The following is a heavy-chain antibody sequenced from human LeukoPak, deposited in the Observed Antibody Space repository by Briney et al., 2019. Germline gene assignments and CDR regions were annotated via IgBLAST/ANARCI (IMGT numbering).Heavy chain of an antibody. Sequence: KPSETLSLTCTVSGYSISSGYYWGWIRQPPGKGLEWIGSIYHSGSTYYNPSLKSRVTISVDTSKNQFSLKLSSVTAADTAVYYCARGGVWVQLWYNWGQGTLVTVSS. CDR1: GYSISSGYY. J-gene: IGHJ4*02. V-gene: IGHV4-38-2*02. D-gene: IGHD5-18*01. CDR3: ARGGVWVQLWYN. CDR2: IYHSGST.